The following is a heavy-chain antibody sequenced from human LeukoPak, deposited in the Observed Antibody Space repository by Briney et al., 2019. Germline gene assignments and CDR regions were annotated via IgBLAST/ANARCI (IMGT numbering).Heavy chain of an antibody. V-gene: IGHV3-21*01. CDR1: GFTFSSYS. J-gene: IGHJ4*02. D-gene: IGHD3-3*01. CDR3: ARVFPRTISGVVMYYFDY. Sequence: PGGSLRLSCAASGFTFSSYSMNWVRQAPGKGLEWVSSISSSSSYIYYADSVKGRFTISRDNAKNSLYLQMNSLRAEDTAVYYCARVFPRTISGVVMYYFDYLGQGTLVTVSS. CDR2: ISSSSSYI.